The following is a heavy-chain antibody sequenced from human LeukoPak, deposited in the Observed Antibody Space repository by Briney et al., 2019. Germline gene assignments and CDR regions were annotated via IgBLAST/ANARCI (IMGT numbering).Heavy chain of an antibody. CDR1: GDSISSYY. CDR3: AGEVYYYDCSGYDRYFDY. J-gene: IGHJ4*02. V-gene: IGHV4-4*09. D-gene: IGHD3-22*01. Sequence: SETLSLTCTVSGDSISSYYWRWIRQPPATGLEGIGNIYNSGSTNYNPSLPSRVTISVDTSKNQFPLKLSHANAADTAVDYCAGEVYYYDCSGYDRYFDYWGRGTRVTVS. CDR2: IYNSGST.